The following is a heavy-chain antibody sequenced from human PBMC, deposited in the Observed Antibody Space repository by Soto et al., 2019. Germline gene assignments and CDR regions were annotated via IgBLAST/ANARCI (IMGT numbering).Heavy chain of an antibody. CDR1: GGSISSGGYY. CDR3: AIGIREFPNWFDP. V-gene: IGHV4-31*03. Sequence: QVQLQESGPGLVKPSQTLSLTCTVSGGSISSGGYYWSWIRQHPGKDLEWIGYIYYSGSTYYNPSLKSRVTISVDTSKNQFSLKLSSVTAADTAVYYCAIGIREFPNWFDPWGQGTLVTVSS. CDR2: IYYSGST. J-gene: IGHJ5*02. D-gene: IGHD1-20*01.